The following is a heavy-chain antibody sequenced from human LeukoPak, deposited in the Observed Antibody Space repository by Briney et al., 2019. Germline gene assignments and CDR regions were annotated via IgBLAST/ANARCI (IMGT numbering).Heavy chain of an antibody. D-gene: IGHD3-10*01. CDR3: ARARRSGRPEYYFDY. V-gene: IGHV4-61*02. Sequence: PSETLSLTCTVSGGSISSSSYYWSWIRQPAGKGLEWIGRIYTSGSTNYNPSLKSRVTISVDTSKNQFSLKLSSVTAADTAVYYCARARRSGRPEYYFDYWGQGTLVTVSS. J-gene: IGHJ4*02. CDR1: GGSISSSSYY. CDR2: IYTSGST.